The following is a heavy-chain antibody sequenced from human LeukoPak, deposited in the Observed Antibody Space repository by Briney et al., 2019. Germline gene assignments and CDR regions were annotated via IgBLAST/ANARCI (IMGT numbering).Heavy chain of an antibody. CDR2: IKSKTDGGTT. V-gene: IGHV3-15*01. CDR3: TTGVITNIAVAGTVDY. J-gene: IGHJ4*02. D-gene: IGHD6-19*01. Sequence: GGSLRLSCAASGFSFNNAWMRWVRQAPGNGLEWVGRIKSKTDGGTTDYAAPVKGRFTISRDESKNTLYLQMNSLKTEDTAVYYCTTGVITNIAVAGTVDYWGQGTLVTVSS. CDR1: GFSFNNAW.